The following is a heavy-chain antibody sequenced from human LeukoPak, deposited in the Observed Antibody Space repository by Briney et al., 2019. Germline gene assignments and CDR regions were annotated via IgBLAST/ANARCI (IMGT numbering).Heavy chain of an antibody. CDR1: GFTFSSYE. D-gene: IGHD6-19*01. CDR3: ARDLLFVAGTSDY. V-gene: IGHV3-48*03. J-gene: IGHJ4*02. CDR2: ISSSGSTI. Sequence: GGSLRLSCAASGFTFSSYEMNWVRQAPGKGLEWVSYISSSGSTICYADSVKGRFTISRDNAKNSLYLQMNSLGAEDTAVYYCARDLLFVAGTSDYWGQGTLVTVSS.